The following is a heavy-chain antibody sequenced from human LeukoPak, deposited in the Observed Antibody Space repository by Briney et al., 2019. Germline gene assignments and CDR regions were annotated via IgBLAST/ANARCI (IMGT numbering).Heavy chain of an antibody. V-gene: IGHV4-34*01. CDR3: GRDLEENGVTH. CDR2: VNHSGRT. CDR1: GGSFSDYW. J-gene: IGHJ4*02. Sequence: SETLSLTCAVYGGSFSDYWWTWIRQSPGKGLEWIGEVNHSGRTNYNPSLKSRVTISVDTSKNQFSLKVNSVTAADTAVYYCGRDLEENGVTHWGLGTLVTVSS. D-gene: IGHD1-14*01.